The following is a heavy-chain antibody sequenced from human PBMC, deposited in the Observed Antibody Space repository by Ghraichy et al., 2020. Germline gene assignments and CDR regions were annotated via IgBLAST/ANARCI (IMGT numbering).Heavy chain of an antibody. D-gene: IGHD1-26*01. J-gene: IGHJ3*02. CDR1: GFTFDDYA. Sequence: GESLNISCAASGFTFDDYAMSWVRQAPGKGLEWVSGINWTGGTTAYADSVKGRFTISRDNAKNSLYLQMNSLRAEDTALYHCAKVGDYSGNYQNDAFDIWGQGTMVTVSS. CDR3: AKVGDYSGNYQNDAFDI. V-gene: IGHV3-20*01. CDR2: INWTGGTT.